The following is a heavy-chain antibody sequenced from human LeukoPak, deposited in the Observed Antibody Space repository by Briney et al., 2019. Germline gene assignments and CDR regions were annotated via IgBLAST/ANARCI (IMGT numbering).Heavy chain of an antibody. D-gene: IGHD3-16*01. CDR2: INHNGNVN. CDR3: ARGGGLDV. Sequence: GGSLRLSFAASGFTFSSYWMNWARQAPGKGLEWVASINHNGNVNYYVDSVKGRFTISRDNAKNSLYLQMSNLRAEDTVVYFCARGGGLDVWGQGATVTVSS. V-gene: IGHV3-7*03. CDR1: GFTFSSYW. J-gene: IGHJ6*02.